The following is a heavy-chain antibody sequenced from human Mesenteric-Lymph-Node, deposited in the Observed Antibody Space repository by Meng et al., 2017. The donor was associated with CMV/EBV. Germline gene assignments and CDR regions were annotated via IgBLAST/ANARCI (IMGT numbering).Heavy chain of an antibody. V-gene: IGHV1-18*01. CDR2: ISAYNGNT. CDR3: ARAPKLLWFGELYFY. J-gene: IGHJ4*02. Sequence: SGYTFTSYGISWVRQAPGQGLEWVGWISAYNGNTNYAQKLQGRVTMTTDTSTSTAYMELRSLRSDDTAVYYCARAPKLLWFGELYFYWGQGTLVTVSS. CDR1: GYTFTSYG. D-gene: IGHD3-10*01.